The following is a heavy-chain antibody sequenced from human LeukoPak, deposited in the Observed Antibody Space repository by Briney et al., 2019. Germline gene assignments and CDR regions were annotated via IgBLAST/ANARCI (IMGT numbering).Heavy chain of an antibody. V-gene: IGHV3-23*01. CDR3: ANRGNSAFDY. CDR1: GFTFSSYA. CDR2: IGGSGGST. Sequence: PGGSLRLSCAASGFTFSSYAMSWVRQAPGKGLEWVSAIGGSGGSTYYADSVKGRFTISRDNSKNTLYLQMNSLRAEDTAVYYCANRGNSAFDYWGQGTLVTVSS. D-gene: IGHD4-23*01. J-gene: IGHJ4*02.